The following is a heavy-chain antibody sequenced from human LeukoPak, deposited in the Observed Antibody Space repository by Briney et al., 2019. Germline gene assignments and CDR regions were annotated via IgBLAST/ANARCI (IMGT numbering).Heavy chain of an antibody. CDR2: ISYDGSNK. CDR1: GFTFSSYG. D-gene: IGHD6-13*01. V-gene: IGHV3-30*18. Sequence: GGSPRLSCAASGFTFSSYGMHWVRQAPGKGLEWVAVISYDGSNKYYADSVKGRFTISRGNSKNTLYLQMNSLRAEDTAVYYCAKDHSSSWYDYWGQGTLVTVSS. J-gene: IGHJ4*02. CDR3: AKDHSSSWYDY.